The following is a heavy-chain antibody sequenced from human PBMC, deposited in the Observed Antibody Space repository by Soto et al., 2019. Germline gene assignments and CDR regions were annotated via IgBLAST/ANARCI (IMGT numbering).Heavy chain of an antibody. J-gene: IGHJ4*02. Sequence: QVHLVQSGAEVKKPGASVKVSCKASGYSFSSYGITWVRQAPGQGLEWMGWISTYIGNAKYAQKFQGRVTLTTDTSTGTAHMELRSLRSDDTAVYYCARMLSSSVDNWGQGTLVTVSS. V-gene: IGHV1-18*01. D-gene: IGHD2-2*01. CDR3: ARMLSSSVDN. CDR2: ISTYIGNA. CDR1: GYSFSSYG.